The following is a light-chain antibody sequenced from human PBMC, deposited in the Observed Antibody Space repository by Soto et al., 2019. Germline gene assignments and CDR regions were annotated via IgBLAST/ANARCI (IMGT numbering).Light chain of an antibody. V-gene: IGKV2-30*01. CDR3: TQGTHWPPRT. CDR1: QSLAYSDGNTY. Sequence: DVVMTQSPLSLPVTLGQPASISCRSSQSLAYSDGNTYLNWFQQRPGQSPRRLIYKVSNRDSGVPDRFSVSGSGTDFSLKISRVEAEDVGVYYCTQGTHWPPRTFGHGTNVEIK. J-gene: IGKJ1*01. CDR2: KVS.